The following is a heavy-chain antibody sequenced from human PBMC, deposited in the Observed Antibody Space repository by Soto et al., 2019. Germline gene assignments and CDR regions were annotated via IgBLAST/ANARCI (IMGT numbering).Heavy chain of an antibody. CDR3: ARLVSLLQPIDS. V-gene: IGHV5-51*01. D-gene: IGHD4-4*01. CDR1: GYTFTNYW. Sequence: GESLKISCQTSGYTFTNYWIGWVRQMPGGGLEWLGLIFPRDFDVRYSPSFEGQVTISADRSTATAFLQWRCLEASDSALYFCARLVSLLQPIDSWGQGTPVTVSS. CDR2: IFPRDFDV. J-gene: IGHJ5*01.